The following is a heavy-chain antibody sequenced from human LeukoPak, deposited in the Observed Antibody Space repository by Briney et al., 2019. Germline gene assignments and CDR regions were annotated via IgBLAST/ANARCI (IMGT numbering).Heavy chain of an antibody. V-gene: IGHV3-23*01. D-gene: IGHD2-2*01. Sequence: GGSLRLSCAASGFTFSSYAMRWVRQAPGKGLEWVSAISGSGGSTYYADSVKGRFTISRDNSKNTLYLQMNSLRAEDTAVYYCAKDIYCSSTSCNFDYWGQGTLVTVSS. J-gene: IGHJ4*02. CDR1: GFTFSSYA. CDR2: ISGSGGST. CDR3: AKDIYCSSTSCNFDY.